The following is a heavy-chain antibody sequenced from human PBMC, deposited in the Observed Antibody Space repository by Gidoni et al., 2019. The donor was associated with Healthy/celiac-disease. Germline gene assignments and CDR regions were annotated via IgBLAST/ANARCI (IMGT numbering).Heavy chain of an antibody. CDR2: IYYSGST. CDR1: GGSISRSSSD. D-gene: IGHD3-3*01. Sequence: QLQLQESVPVLVQPSETLSLTCTVSGGSISRSSSDWGWLRPPPGKGMEWIGSIYYSGSTYYNPSLKSRVTISVDTSKNQFSLKLSYVTAADTAVYYCARRTITICGVVKDDYWGQGTLVTVSS. V-gene: IGHV4-39*01. CDR3: ARRTITICGVVKDDY. J-gene: IGHJ4*02.